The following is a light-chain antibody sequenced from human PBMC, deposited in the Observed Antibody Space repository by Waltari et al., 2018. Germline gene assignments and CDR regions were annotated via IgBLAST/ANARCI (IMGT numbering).Light chain of an antibody. CDR3: QQCNNSPPT. CDR1: QSVSSQ. Sequence: EIVLTQSPATLSLSPGEGATLSCRASQSVSSQLVWYQQKRGQAPRLLIYDASNRATGIPSRFCCSWSGTDFTLTISSLEPEDFAVYYCQQCNNSPPTFGQGTKVEIK. CDR2: DAS. V-gene: IGKV3-11*01. J-gene: IGKJ1*01.